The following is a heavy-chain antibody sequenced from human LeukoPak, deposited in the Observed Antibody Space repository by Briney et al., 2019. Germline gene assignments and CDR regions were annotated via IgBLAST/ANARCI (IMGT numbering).Heavy chain of an antibody. CDR2: ISGTGDSS. J-gene: IGHJ6*03. CDR1: GFTFSSYA. CDR3: ARSLRVRGVPDYMDV. V-gene: IGHV3-23*01. D-gene: IGHD3-10*01. Sequence: GSLRLSCAASGFTFSSYAMTWVRRAPGKGLEWVSAISGTGDSSYYADSVKGRFTISRDNSKNTLYLQMNSLRAEDTAVYYCARSLRVRGVPDYMDVWGKGTTVIISS.